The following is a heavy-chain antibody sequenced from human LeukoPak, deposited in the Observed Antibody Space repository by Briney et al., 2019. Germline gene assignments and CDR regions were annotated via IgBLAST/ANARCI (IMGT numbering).Heavy chain of an antibody. CDR3: ARDRRGYYGSGSYYNWFDP. CDR2: IYYSGST. V-gene: IGHV4-31*03. Sequence: PSETLSLTCTVSGGSISSGGYYWSWIRQHPGKGLEWIGYIYYSGSTYYNPSLKSRVTISVDTSKNQFSLKLSSVTAADTAVYYCARDRRGYYGSGSYYNWFDPWGQGTLVTVSS. CDR1: GGSISSGGYY. J-gene: IGHJ5*02. D-gene: IGHD3-10*01.